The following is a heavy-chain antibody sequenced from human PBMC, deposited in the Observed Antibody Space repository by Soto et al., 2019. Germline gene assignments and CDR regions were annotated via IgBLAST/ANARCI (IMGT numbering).Heavy chain of an antibody. V-gene: IGHV4-4*07. D-gene: IGHD2-2*01. CDR1: GGSISSYY. J-gene: IGHJ5*02. CDR2: IYTSGST. Sequence: LSLTCTVSGGSISSYYWSWIRQPAGKGLEWIGRIYTSGSTNYNPSLKSRVTMSVDTSKNQFSLKLSSVTAADTAVYYCARDRYCSSTSCRNWFDPWGQGTLVTVSS. CDR3: ARDRYCSSTSCRNWFDP.